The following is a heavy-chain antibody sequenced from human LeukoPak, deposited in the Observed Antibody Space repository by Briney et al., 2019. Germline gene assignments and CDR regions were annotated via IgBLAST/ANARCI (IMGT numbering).Heavy chain of an antibody. CDR1: GYTFTRYY. V-gene: IGHV1-2*04. CDR3: GRCLRWYKCSSTSCYEGGPYRWCGP. J-gene: IGHJ5*02. D-gene: IGHD2-2*01. Sequence: ASVKVSCMASGYTFTRYYMLWVRQAPGQGLEWMGWINPNSGSTNYAQKFQGWVTMTRDTSISTAYMEQRRLRSDETAVYYCGRCLRWYKCSSTSCYEGGPYRWCGPWGQGTLDTVSS. CDR2: INPNSGST.